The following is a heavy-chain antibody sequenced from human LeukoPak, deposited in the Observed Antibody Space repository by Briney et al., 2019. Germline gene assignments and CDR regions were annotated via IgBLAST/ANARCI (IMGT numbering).Heavy chain of an antibody. CDR3: ASGRDYGDYYYFDY. CDR1: GGSISSSSYY. J-gene: IGHJ4*02. CDR2: INHSGST. D-gene: IGHD4-17*01. Sequence: SETLSLTCTVSGGSISSSSYYWSWIRQPPGKGLEWIGEINHSGSTNYNPSLKSRVTISVDTSKNQFSLKLSSVTAADTAVYYCASGRDYGDYYYFDYWGQGTLVTVSS. V-gene: IGHV4-39*07.